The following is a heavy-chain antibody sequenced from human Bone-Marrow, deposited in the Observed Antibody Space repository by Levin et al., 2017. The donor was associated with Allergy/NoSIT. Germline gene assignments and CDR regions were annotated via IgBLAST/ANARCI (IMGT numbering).Heavy chain of an antibody. CDR3: VRDTPRVGATTEAFDI. D-gene: IGHD1-26*01. Sequence: VASVKVSCKASGYTFTTYGFSWVRQAPGQGLEWMGWISTYSGHTNYAQKFQDRVTMTTDTSTSTAYMELRSLRSDDTAMYYCVRDTPRVGATTEAFDIWGQGTMVSVSS. V-gene: IGHV1-18*01. CDR1: GYTFTTYG. CDR2: ISTYSGHT. J-gene: IGHJ3*02.